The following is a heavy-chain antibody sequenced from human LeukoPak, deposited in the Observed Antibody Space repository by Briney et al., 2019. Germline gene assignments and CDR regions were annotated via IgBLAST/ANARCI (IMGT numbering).Heavy chain of an antibody. V-gene: IGHV3-48*03. D-gene: IGHD6-13*01. J-gene: IGHJ3*02. CDR3: VREGTFASPEAGRWIDSFDI. CDR2: INNGGSTK. Sequence: GGSLRLSCAASGFTFSSYEMNWVRQAPGKGLEWVSYINNGGSTKHYADSVKGRFTVSRDNAKNSLYLQMNTLRPGDTAVYYCVREGTFASPEAGRWIDSFDIWGQGTMVTVSS. CDR1: GFTFSSYE.